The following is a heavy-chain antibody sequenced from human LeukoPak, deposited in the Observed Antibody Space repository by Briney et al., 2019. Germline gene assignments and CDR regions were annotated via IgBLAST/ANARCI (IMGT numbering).Heavy chain of an antibody. CDR1: GYTFTDYY. CDR3: FANSGSYQGWFDP. V-gene: IGHV1-69-2*01. J-gene: IGHJ5*02. D-gene: IGHD1-26*01. Sequence: GATVKISCKASGYTFTDYYIHWVQQAPGKGLEWMGRVDPENGKTKYSEKFQGRLTITADTSADTAYMEMSSLTSEDTAVYFCFANSGSYQGWFDPWGQGTLVTVSS. CDR2: VDPENGKT.